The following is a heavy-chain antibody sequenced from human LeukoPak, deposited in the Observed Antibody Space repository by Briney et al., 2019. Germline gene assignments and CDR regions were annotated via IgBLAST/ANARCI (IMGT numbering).Heavy chain of an antibody. J-gene: IGHJ5*02. CDR3: ARARPPRNWFDP. V-gene: IGHV4-59*01. CDR1: GGSISSYY. Sequence: SETLSLTCTVSGGSISSYYWSWIQQPPGKGLEWIGYIYYSGSTNYNPSLKSRVTISVDTSKNQFSLKLSSVTAADTAVYYCARARPPRNWFDPWGQGTLVTVSS. CDR2: IYYSGST.